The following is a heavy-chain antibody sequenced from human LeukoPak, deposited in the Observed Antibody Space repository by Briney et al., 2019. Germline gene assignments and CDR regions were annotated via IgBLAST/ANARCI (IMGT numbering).Heavy chain of an antibody. J-gene: IGHJ4*02. CDR1: GFTFSSYT. CDR2: ISYDGSNK. V-gene: IGHV3-30-3*02. D-gene: IGHD6-6*01. CDR3: AKWKYSNSGIDDY. Sequence: PGGSLRLSCAASGFTFSSYTMNWVRQAPGKGLGWVALISYDGSNKFYADSVKGRFSIFRDKSKNTLYLQMNSLRAEDTAVYYCAKWKYSNSGIDDYWGQGTLVTVSS.